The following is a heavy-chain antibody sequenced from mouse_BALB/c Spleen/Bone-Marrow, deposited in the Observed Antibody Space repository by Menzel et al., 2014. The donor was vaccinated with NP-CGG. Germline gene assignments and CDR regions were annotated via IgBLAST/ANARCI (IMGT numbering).Heavy chain of an antibody. CDR2: IRLKSNNYAT. V-gene: IGHV6-6*02. Sequence: DVMLVESGGGLVQPGGSMKLSCVATGFTFSNYWMNWVRQSPEKGLDWVAEIRLKSNNYATHYAESVKGRFTISRDDSKSSVYLQMNNLRAEDTGIYYCTTGFAYWGQGTLVTVSA. CDR3: TTGFAY. CDR1: GFTFSNYW. J-gene: IGHJ3*01.